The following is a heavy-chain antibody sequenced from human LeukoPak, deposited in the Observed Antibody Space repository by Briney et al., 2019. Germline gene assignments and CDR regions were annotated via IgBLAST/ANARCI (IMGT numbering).Heavy chain of an antibody. D-gene: IGHD6-13*01. Sequence: QPGGSLRLSCAASGFTFSSYWMHWVRQAPGKGLVWVSRINSDGSSTSYADSVKGRFTISRDNAKNTLYLQMNSLRAEDTAVYYCARVIAAAGADYWGQGTLVTVSS. CDR3: ARVIAAAGADY. CDR2: INSDGSST. CDR1: GFTFSSYW. V-gene: IGHV3-74*01. J-gene: IGHJ4*02.